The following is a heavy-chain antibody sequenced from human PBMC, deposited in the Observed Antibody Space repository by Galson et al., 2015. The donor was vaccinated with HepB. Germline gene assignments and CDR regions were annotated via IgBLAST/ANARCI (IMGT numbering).Heavy chain of an antibody. CDR2: IKSKTYGGTT. J-gene: IGHJ4*02. Sequence: SLRLSCAGFGFTFGDYAISWFRQAPGKGLEWVSIIKSKTYGGTTEYAASVKGRFTVSRDDSKSIAYLQMDSLKIEDTAVYYCARRWEGADYWGQGALVTVSS. CDR3: ARRWEGADY. CDR1: GFTFGDYA. D-gene: IGHD1-26*01. V-gene: IGHV3-49*03.